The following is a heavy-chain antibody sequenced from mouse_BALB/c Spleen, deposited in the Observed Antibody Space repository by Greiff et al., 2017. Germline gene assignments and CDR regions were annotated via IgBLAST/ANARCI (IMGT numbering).Heavy chain of an antibody. Sequence: EVQGVESGGGLVQPGGSLKLSCAASGFTFSSYTMSWVRQTPEKRLEWVAYISNGGGSTYYPDTVKGRFTISRDNAKNTLYLQMSSLKSEDTAMYYCALTTATWNWFAYWGQGTLVTVSA. J-gene: IGHJ3*01. D-gene: IGHD1-2*01. CDR3: ALTTATWNWFAY. CDR1: GFTFSSYT. V-gene: IGHV5-12-2*01. CDR2: ISNGGGST.